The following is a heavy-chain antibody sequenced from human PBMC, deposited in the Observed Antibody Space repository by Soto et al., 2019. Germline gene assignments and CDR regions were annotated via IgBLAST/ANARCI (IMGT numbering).Heavy chain of an antibody. J-gene: IGHJ4*02. V-gene: IGHV3-9*01. Sequence: EEQVVESGGDLVQPGRSLRLSCAASGFTYEDYAMHWVRQVPGKGLEWVSGISWNSDTIEYADSVKRRFTISRDNAKNSRYLHMTSLRSEDTALYYCAKYMLLGVVTVWGQGTLVTVSS. CDR1: GFTYEDYA. D-gene: IGHD2-21*02. CDR2: ISWNSDTI. CDR3: AKYMLLGVVTV.